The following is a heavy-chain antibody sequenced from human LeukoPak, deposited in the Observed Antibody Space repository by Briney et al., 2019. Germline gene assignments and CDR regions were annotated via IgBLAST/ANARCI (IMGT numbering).Heavy chain of an antibody. D-gene: IGHD3-10*01. CDR3: ARYVDSRIGEFDDAFDI. CDR1: GASLNGHY. V-gene: IGHV4-34*01. J-gene: IGHJ3*02. Sequence: PSETLSLTCAVYGASLNGHYWSWIRQPPGKGLEWIGEGSDVGGTKYNPSLKSRVTISADTSKNQFSLKLSSVTAADTAVYYCARYVDSRIGEFDDAFDIWGQGTMVTVSS. CDR2: GSDVGGT.